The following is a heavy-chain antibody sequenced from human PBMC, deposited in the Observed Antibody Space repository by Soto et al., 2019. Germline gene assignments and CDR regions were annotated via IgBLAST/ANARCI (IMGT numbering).Heavy chain of an antibody. V-gene: IGHV4-59*08. D-gene: IGHD2-2*03. CDR2: IYYSEDT. J-gene: IGHJ6*02. CDR3: ARLNGYCVSTNCHGYYGMDV. Sequence: SVTRSLTCTVCGDCISRWYSNWLRKPPGKGLEWIGYIYYSEDTYYNPSLLSRVTISVDTSKNEFSLRLSSVTAADTAVYYCARLNGYCVSTNCHGYYGMDVWGQGTTVTVSS. CDR1: GDCISRWY.